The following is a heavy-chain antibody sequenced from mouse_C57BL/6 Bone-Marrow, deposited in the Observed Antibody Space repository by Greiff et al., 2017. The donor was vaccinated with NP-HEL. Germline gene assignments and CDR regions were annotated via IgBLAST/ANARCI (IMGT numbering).Heavy chain of an antibody. Sequence: QVQLKESGPGLVQPSQSLSITCTVSGFSLTSYGVHWVRQSPGKGLEWLGVIWSGGSTDYNAAFISRLSISKDNSKSQVFFKMNSLQADDTAIYYCARNKFSDGYWFAYWGQGTLVTVSA. D-gene: IGHD2-3*01. V-gene: IGHV2-2*01. CDR2: IWSGGST. J-gene: IGHJ3*01. CDR1: GFSLTSYG. CDR3: ARNKFSDGYWFAY.